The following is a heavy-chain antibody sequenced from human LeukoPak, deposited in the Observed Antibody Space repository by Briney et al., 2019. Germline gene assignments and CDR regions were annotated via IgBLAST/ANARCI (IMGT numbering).Heavy chain of an antibody. CDR3: ARGPAAAGSDY. CDR1: GGSISSSNYY. Sequence: PSETLSLTCTVSGGSISSSNYYWGWIRQPPGKGLEWIGEINHSGSTNYNPSLKSRVTISVDTSKNQFSLKLSPVTAADTAVYYCARGPAAAGSDYWGQGTLVTVSS. V-gene: IGHV4-39*07. J-gene: IGHJ4*02. CDR2: INHSGST. D-gene: IGHD6-13*01.